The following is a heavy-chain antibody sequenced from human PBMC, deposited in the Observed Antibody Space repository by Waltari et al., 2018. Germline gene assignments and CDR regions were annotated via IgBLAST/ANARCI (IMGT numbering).Heavy chain of an antibody. Sequence: EVQLVQSGAEVKKPGATVKISCKASGYTFTDYYMHWVQQAPGKGLEWMGRVEPEDGETIYAEKFQGRVTITADTSTDTAYMELSSLRSEDTAVYYCAPNGYSSGWDAFDIWGQGTMVTVSS. CDR1: GYTFTDYY. D-gene: IGHD6-19*01. V-gene: IGHV1-69-2*01. CDR3: APNGYSSGWDAFDI. J-gene: IGHJ3*02. CDR2: VEPEDGET.